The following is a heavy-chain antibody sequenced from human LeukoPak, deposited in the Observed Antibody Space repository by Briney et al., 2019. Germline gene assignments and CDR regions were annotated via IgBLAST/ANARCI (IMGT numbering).Heavy chain of an antibody. J-gene: IGHJ5*02. CDR3: ARATRSSGWYWWFDP. CDR1: GYTFTSYG. V-gene: IGHV1-18*01. D-gene: IGHD6-19*01. CDR2: ISAYNGNT. Sequence: ASVKVSCKASGYTFTSYGISWVRQAPGQGLEWMGWISAYNGNTNYAQKLQGRVTMTTDTSTSTAYMELRSLRSDDTAVCYCARATRSSGWYWWFDPWGQGTLVTVSS.